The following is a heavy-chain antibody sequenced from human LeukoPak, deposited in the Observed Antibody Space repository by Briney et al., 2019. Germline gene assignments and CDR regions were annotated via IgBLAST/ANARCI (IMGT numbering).Heavy chain of an antibody. D-gene: IGHD3-10*02. CDR3: ARALVRGVLTINWFDP. CDR2: IIPIFGTA. CDR1: GGTFSSYA. V-gene: IGHV1-69*13. Sequence: ASVKVSCKASGGTFSSYAISWVRQAPGQGLEWMGGIIPIFGTANYAQKFQGRVTITADESTSTAYTELSSLRSEDTTVYYCARALVRGVLTINWFDPWGQGTLVTVSS. J-gene: IGHJ5*02.